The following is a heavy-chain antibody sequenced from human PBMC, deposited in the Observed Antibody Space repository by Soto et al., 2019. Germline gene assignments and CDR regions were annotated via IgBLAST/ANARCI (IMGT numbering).Heavy chain of an antibody. CDR3: ARDYYDSSGSYRYFDS. CDR1: GGSISSYY. V-gene: IGHV4-59*01. D-gene: IGHD3-22*01. CDR2: IYYSGST. J-gene: IGHJ4*02. Sequence: SETLSLTCTVSGGSISSYYWSWIRQPPGKGLEWIGYIYYSGSTNYNPSLKSRVTISVDTSKNQFSLKLSSVTAADTAVYYCARDYYDSSGSYRYFDSWGQGALVTVSS.